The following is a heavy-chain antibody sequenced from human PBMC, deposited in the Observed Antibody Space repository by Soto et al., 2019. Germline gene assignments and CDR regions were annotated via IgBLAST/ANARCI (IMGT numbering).Heavy chain of an antibody. V-gene: IGHV1-18*01. CDR2: ISAYNGNT. D-gene: IGHD2-2*02. Sequence: QVQLVQSGAEVKKPGASVKVSCKASGYTFTSYGISWVRQAPGQGLEWMGWISAYNGNTNYAQKLQGRVTMTTDTSTSTAYMELRILRSDDTAVYYCARAATCSSTSCYIQLYYYYGMDVWGQGTTVTVSS. CDR3: ARAATCSSTSCYIQLYYYYGMDV. CDR1: GYTFTSYG. J-gene: IGHJ6*02.